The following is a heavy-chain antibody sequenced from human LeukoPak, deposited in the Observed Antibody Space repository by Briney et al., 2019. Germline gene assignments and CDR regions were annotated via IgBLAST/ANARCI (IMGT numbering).Heavy chain of an antibody. CDR3: ASGSSSGGGFDY. J-gene: IGHJ4*02. Sequence: ASVKVSCKASGYTFTSYDINWVRQATGQGLEWMGWMNPNSGNTGYAQRFQGRVTMTRNTSISTAYMELSSLRSEDTAVYYCASGSSSGGGFDYWGQGTLVTVSS. CDR2: MNPNSGNT. CDR1: GYTFTSYD. D-gene: IGHD6-6*01. V-gene: IGHV1-8*01.